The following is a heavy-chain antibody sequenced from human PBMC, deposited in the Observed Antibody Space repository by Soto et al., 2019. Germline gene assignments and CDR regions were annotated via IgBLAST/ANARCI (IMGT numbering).Heavy chain of an antibody. D-gene: IGHD1-26*01. CDR1: GFTFSMYV. CDR3: ARVGGSFYGAWDS. J-gene: IGHJ4*02. V-gene: IGHV3-30-3*01. CDR2: MAYDGNRE. Sequence: QVQLVESGGGVVQPGRSLRLSCAASGFTFSMYVMHWVRQAPGKGLEWVAVMAYDGNREYYGDSVKGRFFASRDNSKNTPYLQMNSLRPEDTSVYYCARVGGSFYGAWDSWGQGALDKVSS.